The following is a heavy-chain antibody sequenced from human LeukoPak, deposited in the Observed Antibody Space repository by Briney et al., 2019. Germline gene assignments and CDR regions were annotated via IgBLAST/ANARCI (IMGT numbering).Heavy chain of an antibody. CDR2: ISYDGSSK. D-gene: IGHD3-10*01. Sequence: GGSLRLSCAASGFTFSSYGMHWVRQAPGKGLEWVAVISYDGSSKYYADSVKGRFTISRDNSKNTLYLQMNSLRAEDTAVYYCAKQDLWFRYYYYYGMDVWGQGATVTVSS. J-gene: IGHJ6*02. V-gene: IGHV3-30*18. CDR3: AKQDLWFRYYYYYGMDV. CDR1: GFTFSSYG.